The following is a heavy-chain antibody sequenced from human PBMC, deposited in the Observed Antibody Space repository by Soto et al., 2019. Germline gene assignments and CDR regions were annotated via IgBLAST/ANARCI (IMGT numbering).Heavy chain of an antibody. J-gene: IGHJ4*02. Sequence: QVQLVESGGGVVQPGRSLRLSCAASGFTFSSYGMHWVRQAPGKGLEWVAVISYDGSNKYYADSVKGRFTISRDNSKNMLYLQMNSLRAEDTAVYYCAKFLVSGTGGSDYWGQGTLVTVSS. CDR1: GFTFSSYG. D-gene: IGHD3-10*01. V-gene: IGHV3-30*18. CDR2: ISYDGSNK. CDR3: AKFLVSGTGGSDY.